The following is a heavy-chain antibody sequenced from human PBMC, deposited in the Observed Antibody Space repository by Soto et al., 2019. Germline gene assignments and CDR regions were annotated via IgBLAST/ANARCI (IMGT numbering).Heavy chain of an antibody. Sequence: SVKVSCKASGGTFSSYAISWVRQAPGQGLEWMGGIIPIFGTGNYAQKFQGRVTITADESTSTAYMELSSLRSEDTAVYYCARDQGSGSYFGLGYWGQGTLVTVSS. J-gene: IGHJ4*02. CDR1: GGTFSSYA. V-gene: IGHV1-69*13. D-gene: IGHD1-26*01. CDR3: ARDQGSGSYFGLGY. CDR2: IIPIFGTG.